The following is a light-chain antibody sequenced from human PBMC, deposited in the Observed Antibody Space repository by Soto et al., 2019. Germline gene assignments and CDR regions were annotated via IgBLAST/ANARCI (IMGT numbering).Light chain of an antibody. Sequence: QSALTQDASVSGSPGQSITISCTGTSSDVGGYNYVSWYQQHPGRAPKLIIYDVFTRPSGISHRFSGSKSGNTASLTISALQAEDEADYYCSSWTRTSTYVVGSGTKVTVL. J-gene: IGLJ1*01. CDR1: SSDVGGYNY. CDR2: DVF. CDR3: SSWTRTSTYV. V-gene: IGLV2-14*01.